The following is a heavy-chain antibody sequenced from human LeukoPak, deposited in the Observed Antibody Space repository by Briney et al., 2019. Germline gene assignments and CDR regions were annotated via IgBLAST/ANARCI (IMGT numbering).Heavy chain of an antibody. Sequence: GGSLRLSCAASGFTFSSYGMHWVRQAPGKGLEWVAVISYDGSNKYYADSVKGRFTISRDNSKNTLYLQMNSLRPEDTAVYYCAKDGLLLNIYDHYYYYMDVWGRGTTVTVSS. D-gene: IGHD3/OR15-3a*01. CDR1: GFTFSSYG. J-gene: IGHJ6*03. V-gene: IGHV3-30*18. CDR3: AKDGLLLNIYDHYYYYMDV. CDR2: ISYDGSNK.